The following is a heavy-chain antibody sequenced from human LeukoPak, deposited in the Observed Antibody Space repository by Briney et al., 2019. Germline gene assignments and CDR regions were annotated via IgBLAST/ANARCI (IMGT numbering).Heavy chain of an antibody. CDR2: IYSGGRP. D-gene: IGHD3-10*01. Sequence: GGSLRLSCAASGFTVSSNYMSWVRQAPGKGLEWVSLIYSGGRPYYADSVKGRFTISRDNSKNTLYLQMKTLRSEDTAVYYCGYYNSGSYSTPDSWGQGTQVTVSS. CDR3: GYYNSGSYSTPDS. V-gene: IGHV3-53*05. J-gene: IGHJ5*01. CDR1: GFTVSSNY.